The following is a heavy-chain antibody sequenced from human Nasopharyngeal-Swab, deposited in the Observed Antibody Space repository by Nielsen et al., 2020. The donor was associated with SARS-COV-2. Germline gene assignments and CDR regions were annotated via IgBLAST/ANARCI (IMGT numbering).Heavy chain of an antibody. CDR3: AKDRRSWPKGSDY. CDR2: ISYDGSNK. V-gene: IGHV3-30*18. J-gene: IGHJ4*02. Sequence: VRQAPGKGLEWVAVISYDGSNKYYADSVKGRFTISRDNSKNTLYLQMNSLRAEDTAVYYCAKDRRSWPKGSDYWGQGTLATVSS. D-gene: IGHD1-26*01.